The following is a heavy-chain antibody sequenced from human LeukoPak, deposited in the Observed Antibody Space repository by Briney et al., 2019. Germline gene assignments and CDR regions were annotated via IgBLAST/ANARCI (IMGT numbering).Heavy chain of an antibody. CDR3: AKEISLAQHRALRKPSFDY. Sequence: ASVKVSCKASGYTFTGYYMHWVRQAPGQGLEWMGRINPNSGGTNYAQKFQGRVTMTRDTSISTAYMELSSLRSDDTAVYYCAKEISLAQHRALRKPSFDYWGQGTLVTVSS. CDR1: GYTFTGYY. V-gene: IGHV1-2*06. D-gene: IGHD4-17*01. CDR2: INPNSGGT. J-gene: IGHJ4*02.